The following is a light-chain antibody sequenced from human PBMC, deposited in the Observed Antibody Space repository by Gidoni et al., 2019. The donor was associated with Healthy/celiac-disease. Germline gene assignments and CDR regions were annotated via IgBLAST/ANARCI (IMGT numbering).Light chain of an antibody. J-gene: IGKJ3*01. CDR2: DAS. CDR3: QQRSNWPLT. Sequence: EIVLTQSPATLSLSPGESATLSCRACQSVSSYLAWYQQKPGQAPRLLIHDASNRATGIPGRCSGSASGTDFPLTISSLEPEDFAVYYCQQRSNWPLTFGHGTKVDIK. CDR1: QSVSSY. V-gene: IGKV3-11*01.